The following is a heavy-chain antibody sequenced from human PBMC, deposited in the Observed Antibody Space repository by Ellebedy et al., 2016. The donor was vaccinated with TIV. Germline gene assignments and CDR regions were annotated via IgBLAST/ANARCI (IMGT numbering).Heavy chain of an antibody. Sequence: AASVKVSCKASGGTFSSYAISWVRQAPGQGLEWMGGIIPIFGTANYAQKFQGRVTITADESTSTAYMELSSLRSEDTAVYYCARDRRSGSIPGWGQGTLVTVSS. CDR2: IIPIFGTA. J-gene: IGHJ4*02. D-gene: IGHD3-10*01. CDR1: GGTFSSYA. CDR3: ARDRRSGSIPG. V-gene: IGHV1-69*13.